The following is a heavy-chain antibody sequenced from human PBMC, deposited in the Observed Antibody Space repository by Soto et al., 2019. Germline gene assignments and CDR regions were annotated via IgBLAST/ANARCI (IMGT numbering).Heavy chain of an antibody. V-gene: IGHV1-2*02. CDR3: ARVGVYYYSSGYIDS. D-gene: IGHD3-22*01. CDR2: INPNNGDT. J-gene: IGHJ4*02. CDR1: GYTFTGYY. Sequence: ASVKVSCKASGYTFTGYYLYCVRQAPGQGLEWMGWINPNNGDTKYAQKFQGGVTMTRDTSISTAYMELRRLRSDDTAVYYCARVGVYYYSSGYIDSWGQGTLVTVSS.